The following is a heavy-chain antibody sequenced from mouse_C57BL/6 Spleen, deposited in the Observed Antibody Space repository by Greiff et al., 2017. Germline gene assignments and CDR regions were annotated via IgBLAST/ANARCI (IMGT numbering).Heavy chain of an antibody. V-gene: IGHV5-17*01. J-gene: IGHJ2*01. D-gene: IGHD2-5*01. CDR3: ARRSNYQYFDY. CDR1: GFTFSDYG. CDR2: ISSGSSTI. Sequence: EVKLMESGGGLVKPGGSLKLSCAASGFTFSDYGMHWVRQAPEKGLEWVAYISSGSSTIYYADTVKGRFTISRDNAKNTLFLQMTSLRSEDTAMYYCARRSNYQYFDYWGQGTTLTVSS.